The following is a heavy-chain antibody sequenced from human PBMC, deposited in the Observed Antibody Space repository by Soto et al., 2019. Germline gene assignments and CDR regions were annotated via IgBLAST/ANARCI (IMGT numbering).Heavy chain of an antibody. CDR3: ARRGSGRTFDY. J-gene: IGHJ4*02. Sequence: QLQLQESGPGLVKPSETLSLTCAVSGASISRTGFHWGWIRQPPGQGLEWIGSIYEGETTFYNSSLKSRVTISADTSKNHCSLKLSSVTAADTAVYYCARRGSGRTFDYWGQGTLVTVSS. CDR1: GASISRTGFH. V-gene: IGHV4-39*01. D-gene: IGHD3-10*01. CDR2: IYEGETT.